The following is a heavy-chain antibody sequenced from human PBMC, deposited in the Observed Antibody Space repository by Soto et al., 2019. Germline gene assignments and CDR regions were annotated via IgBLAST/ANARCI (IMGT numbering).Heavy chain of an antibody. CDR3: AKDIVATIPPGSGMDV. J-gene: IGHJ6*02. CDR2: ISWNSGSI. D-gene: IGHD5-12*01. CDR1: GFTFDDYA. V-gene: IGHV3-9*01. Sequence: GGSLRLSCAASGFTFDDYAMHWVRQAPGKGLEWVSGISWNSGSIGYADSVKGRFTISRDNAKNYLYLQMNSLRAEDTALYYCAKDIVATIPPGSGMDVWGQGTTVTVSS.